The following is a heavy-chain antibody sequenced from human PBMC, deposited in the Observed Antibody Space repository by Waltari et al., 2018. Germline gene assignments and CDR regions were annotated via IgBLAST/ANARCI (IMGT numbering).Heavy chain of an antibody. D-gene: IGHD5-12*01. CDR2: VSPTGSSK. V-gene: IGHV1-46*02. CDR1: GYTFNWSY. J-gene: IGHJ3*02. Sequence: QVQLVQSGAEMQKPGASVKISCKASGYTFNWSYLPWVRQAPGQGLEWMGIVSPTGSSKASSQKFQGRLTMTTDTSTSTVYMELTGLTSEDTAVYYCARVSEMATIVHAFDIWGPGTLVTVSS. CDR3: ARVSEMATIVHAFDI.